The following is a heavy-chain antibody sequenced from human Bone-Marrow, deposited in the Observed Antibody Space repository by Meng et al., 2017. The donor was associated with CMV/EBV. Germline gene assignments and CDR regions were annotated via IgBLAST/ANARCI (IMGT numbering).Heavy chain of an antibody. CDR3: ARQGILTGYGHYYYYGMDV. V-gene: IGHV5-51*01. Sequence: KVSCKGSGYSFTSYWIGWVRQMPGKGLEWMGIIYPGDSDTRYSPSFQGQVTISADKSISTAYLQWSSLKASDTAMYYCARQGILTGYGHYYYYGMDVWGQGPTVTFYS. CDR2: IYPGDSDT. D-gene: IGHD3-9*01. CDR1: GYSFTSYW. J-gene: IGHJ6*02.